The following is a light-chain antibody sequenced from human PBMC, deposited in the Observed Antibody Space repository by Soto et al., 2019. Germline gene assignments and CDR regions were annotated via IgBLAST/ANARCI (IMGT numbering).Light chain of an antibody. Sequence: DIQMTQSPSSLSASVGDRVTITCRASQSISSYLNWYQQKPGKAPKLLIYAASSLQSGVPSRFSGSGSGTDFTLTISSLQSEDFAVYFCQQYNNWPTFGQGTKVDIK. J-gene: IGKJ1*01. V-gene: IGKV1-39*01. CDR2: AAS. CDR1: QSISSY. CDR3: QQYNNWPT.